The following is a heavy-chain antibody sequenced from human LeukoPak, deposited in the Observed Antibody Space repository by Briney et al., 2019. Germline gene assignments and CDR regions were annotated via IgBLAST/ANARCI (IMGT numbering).Heavy chain of an antibody. D-gene: IGHD3-3*01. Sequence: PGGSLRLSCAASGFTFSSYGMHWVRQAPGKGLEWVAVISYDGSNKYYADSVKGRFTISRDNSKNTLYLQMNSLRAEDTAVYYCAKTPQYYDFWSGYYQEKNYYYYYGMDVWGQGTTVTVPS. CDR1: GFTFSSYG. CDR2: ISYDGSNK. CDR3: AKTPQYYDFWSGYYQEKNYYYYYGMDV. V-gene: IGHV3-30*18. J-gene: IGHJ6*02.